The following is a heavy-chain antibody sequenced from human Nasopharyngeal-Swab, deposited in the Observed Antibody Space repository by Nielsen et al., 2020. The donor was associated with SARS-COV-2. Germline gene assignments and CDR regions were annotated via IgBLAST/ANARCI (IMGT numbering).Heavy chain of an antibody. CDR2: ISSSSSTI. CDR1: GFTFSSYS. Sequence: SCAASGFTFSSYSMNWVRQAPGKGLEWVSYISSSSSTIYYADSVKGRFTISRDNAKNSLYLQMNSLRDEDTAVYYCARLDGYSSSWYPLDVWGQGTTVTVSS. V-gene: IGHV3-48*02. CDR3: ARLDGYSSSWYPLDV. D-gene: IGHD6-13*01. J-gene: IGHJ6*02.